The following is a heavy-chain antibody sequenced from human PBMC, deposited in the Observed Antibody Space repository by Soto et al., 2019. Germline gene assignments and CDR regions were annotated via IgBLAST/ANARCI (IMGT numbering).Heavy chain of an antibody. V-gene: IGHV4-39*07. CDR1: GGSISSSSYY. Sequence: SETLSLTCTVSGGSISSSSYYWGWIRQPPGKGLEWIGEINHSGSTNYNPSLKSRVTISVDTSKNQFSLKLSSVTAADTAVYYCARGRLINGYNFDYWGQGTLVTVSS. CDR3: ARGRLINGYNFDY. CDR2: INHSGST. J-gene: IGHJ4*02. D-gene: IGHD3-16*01.